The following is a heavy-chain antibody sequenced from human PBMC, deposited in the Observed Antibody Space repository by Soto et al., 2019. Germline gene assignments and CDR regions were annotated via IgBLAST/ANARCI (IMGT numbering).Heavy chain of an antibody. V-gene: IGHV3-33*01. CDR2: IWYDGSNK. CDR3: ASSTSSGFDC. CDR1: GFTFSSYA. J-gene: IGHJ4*02. Sequence: GGSLRHSCALSGFTFSSYAIHWILQAPGKGLEWVAVIWYDGSNKYYADSVKGRFTISRDNSKNTLYLQMNSLRAEDTAVYYCASSTSSGFDCWGQGTLVTVSS. D-gene: IGHD3-22*01.